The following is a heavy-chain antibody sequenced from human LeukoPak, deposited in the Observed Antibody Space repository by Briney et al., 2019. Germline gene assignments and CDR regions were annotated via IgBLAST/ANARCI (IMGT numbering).Heavy chain of an antibody. J-gene: IGHJ5*02. CDR2: IIPIFGTA. Sequence: SVKVSCKASGGTFSSYAISWVRQAPGQGLEWMGGIIPIFGTANYAQKFQGRVTITTDESTSTAYMELSSLRSEDTAVYYCARDRGPIAVAGDNWFDPWGQGTLVTVSS. D-gene: IGHD6-19*01. CDR3: ARDRGPIAVAGDNWFDP. V-gene: IGHV1-69*05. CDR1: GGTFSSYA.